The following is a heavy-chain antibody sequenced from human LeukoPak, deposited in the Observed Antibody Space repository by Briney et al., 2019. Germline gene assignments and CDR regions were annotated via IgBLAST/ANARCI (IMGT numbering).Heavy chain of an antibody. CDR2: ISSSSSYI. V-gene: IGHV3-21*01. D-gene: IGHD1-26*01. J-gene: IGHJ4*02. CDR3: ARGGDSGSHDY. Sequence: GGSLRLSCAASRFTFSSYSMNWVRQAPGKGLEWVSSISSSSSYIYYADSVKGRFTISRDNAKNSLYLQMNSLRAEDTAVYYCARGGDSGSHDYWGQGTLVTVSS. CDR1: RFTFSSYS.